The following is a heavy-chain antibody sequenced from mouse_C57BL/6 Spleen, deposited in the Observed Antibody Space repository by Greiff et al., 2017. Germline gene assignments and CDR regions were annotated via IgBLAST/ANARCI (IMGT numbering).Heavy chain of an antibody. CDR3: VRGDGSSYGYFDV. Sequence: DVHLVESGGGLVQPKGSLKLSCAASGFTFNTYALHWVRQPPGKGLEWVARIRSKSSNYATYYADSVKDRFTISRDDSQSMFYLQMNDLKTEDTAMYYGVRGDGSSYGYFDVWGTGTTVTVSS. J-gene: IGHJ1*03. D-gene: IGHD1-1*01. CDR1: GFTFNTYA. CDR2: IRSKSSNYAT. V-gene: IGHV10-3*01.